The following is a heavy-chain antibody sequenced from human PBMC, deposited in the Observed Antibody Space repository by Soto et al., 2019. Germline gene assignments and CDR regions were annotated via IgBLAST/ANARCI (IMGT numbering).Heavy chain of an antibody. CDR3: AKPKLWFGESNIDY. CDR1: GFTFSSYA. D-gene: IGHD3-10*01. J-gene: IGHJ4*02. Sequence: GGFLRLSCAASGFTFSSYAMSWVRQAPGKGLEWVSAISGSGGSTYYADSVKGRFTISRDNSKNTLYLQMNSLRAEDTAVYYCAKPKLWFGESNIDYWGQGTLVTVSS. CDR2: ISGSGGST. V-gene: IGHV3-23*01.